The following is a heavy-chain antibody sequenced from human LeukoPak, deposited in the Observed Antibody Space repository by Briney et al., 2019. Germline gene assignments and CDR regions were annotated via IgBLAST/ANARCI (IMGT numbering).Heavy chain of an antibody. Sequence: SETLSLTCAVSGGSISSRNWWSWVRQPPGKGLEWIGEIYQNGNTRYNPSLRSRVTISVDKSKNQFSLRLSSVTAADTAVYYCARSEDSDDFDYWGQGTLVTVSS. CDR3: ARSEDSDDFDY. V-gene: IGHV4-4*02. D-gene: IGHD1-26*01. CDR2: IYQNGNT. J-gene: IGHJ4*02. CDR1: GGSISSRNW.